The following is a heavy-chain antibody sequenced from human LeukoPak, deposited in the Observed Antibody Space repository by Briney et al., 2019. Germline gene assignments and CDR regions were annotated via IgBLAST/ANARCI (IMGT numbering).Heavy chain of an antibody. Sequence: PSETLSLTCTVSGGSISSYYWSWIRQPPGKGLEWIGYIYYSGSTNYNPSLKSRVTISVDTSKNQFSLKLSSVTAADTAVYYCARHVSSGWYRYFVYWGQGTLVTVSS. J-gene: IGHJ4*02. V-gene: IGHV4-59*08. CDR1: GGSISSYY. CDR2: IYYSGST. CDR3: ARHVSSGWYRYFVY. D-gene: IGHD6-19*01.